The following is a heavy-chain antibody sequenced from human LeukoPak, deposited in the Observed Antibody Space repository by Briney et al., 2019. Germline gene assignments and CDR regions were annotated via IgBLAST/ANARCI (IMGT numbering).Heavy chain of an antibody. Sequence: SETLSLTCTVSGGSISSYYWGWIRQPPGKGLEWIGSIYYSGSTYYNPSLKSRVTISVDMSKNQFSLKLSSVTAADTAVYYCARLKLHCSSTSCFGMDVWGQGTTVTVSS. J-gene: IGHJ6*02. CDR3: ARLKLHCSSTSCFGMDV. CDR2: IYYSGST. D-gene: IGHD2-2*01. V-gene: IGHV4-39*01. CDR1: GGSISSYY.